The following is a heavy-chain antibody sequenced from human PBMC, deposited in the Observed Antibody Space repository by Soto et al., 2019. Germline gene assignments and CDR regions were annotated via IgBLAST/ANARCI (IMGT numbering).Heavy chain of an antibody. CDR3: ARDDVGGSDCDLGY. V-gene: IGHV3-30-3*01. D-gene: IGHD1-26*01. CDR1: GFTFSSHA. Sequence: QVQLVESGGGVVQPGRSLRLSCSVSGFTFSSHAMHWVRQAPGKGLEWVALISSDGSNKYYADSVKGRFTTSRDNSKNTMYLQVNSLRVEDTAVYYCARDDVGGSDCDLGYWGQGALVTVSS. J-gene: IGHJ4*02. CDR2: ISSDGSNK.